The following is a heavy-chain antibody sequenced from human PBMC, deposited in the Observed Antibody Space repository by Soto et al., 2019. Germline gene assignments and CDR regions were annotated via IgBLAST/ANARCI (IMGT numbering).Heavy chain of an antibody. CDR2: SYYSGST. D-gene: IGHD1-1*01. V-gene: IGHV4-59*08. J-gene: IGHJ5*02. Sequence: QVQLQESGPGQVKPAETLSLTCTVSGGSITNNYWSWIRQSPGKGLEWIGCSYYSGSTSYNPSLRSRVTISIDTSKTQFSLRLRSVTAAXXXVYYCARRQNWNNLXDTWGQGTXVXVSS. CDR3: ARRQNWNNLXDT. CDR1: GGSITNNY.